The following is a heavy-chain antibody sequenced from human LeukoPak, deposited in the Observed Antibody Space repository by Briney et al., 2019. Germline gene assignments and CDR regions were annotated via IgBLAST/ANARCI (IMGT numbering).Heavy chain of an antibody. Sequence: ASVKVSCKASGYTFTGYYMHWVRQAPGQGLEWMGWINPNSGGTNYAQKFQGRVTMTTDTSISTAYMELSRLRSDDTAVYYCARDLLSDSGSLSFDYWGQGTLVTVSS. CDR2: INPNSGGT. V-gene: IGHV1-2*02. J-gene: IGHJ4*02. CDR3: ARDLLSDSGSLSFDY. CDR1: GYTFTGYY. D-gene: IGHD3-10*01.